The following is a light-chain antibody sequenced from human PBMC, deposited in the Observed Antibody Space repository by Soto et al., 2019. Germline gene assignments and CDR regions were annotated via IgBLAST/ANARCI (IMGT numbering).Light chain of an antibody. CDR3: QQYNHWPPWT. Sequence: ERVMTQSPATLSVSPGERATLSCRASQSVSSNLAWYQQKPGQAPRLLIYGASTRATGIPARFSGSGSGTESTLTISSLQSEDFAVYSGQQYNHWPPWTFGPGPKVDIK. CDR2: GAS. J-gene: IGKJ1*01. V-gene: IGKV3-15*01. CDR1: QSVSSN.